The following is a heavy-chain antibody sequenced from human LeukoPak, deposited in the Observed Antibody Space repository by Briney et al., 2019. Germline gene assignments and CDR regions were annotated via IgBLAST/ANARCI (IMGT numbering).Heavy chain of an antibody. Sequence: PGGSLRLSCAASGFTFSSYGMHWVRQAPDKGLEWVAVVSHDGSNKYYADSVKGRFTISRDNSKNTLYLQMNSLRAEDTAVYYCARVEPYCSSTSCYQLQHWGQGTLVTVSS. V-gene: IGHV3-30-3*01. CDR1: GFTFSSYG. J-gene: IGHJ1*01. CDR2: VSHDGSNK. D-gene: IGHD2-2*01. CDR3: ARVEPYCSSTSCYQLQH.